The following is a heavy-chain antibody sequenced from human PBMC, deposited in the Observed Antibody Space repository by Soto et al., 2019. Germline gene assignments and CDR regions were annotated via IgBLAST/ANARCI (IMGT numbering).Heavy chain of an antibody. CDR1: GGSFSGYY. V-gene: IGHV4-34*02. D-gene: IGHD4-17*01. J-gene: IGHJ3*02. CDR2: INHSGSP. Sequence: HVQQRGAGLLKPSETLSLICDVYGGSFSGYYWGWIRQSPGKGLEWLVEINHSGSPNYNPSLQSRISVSVDTSKTHFSLNLSSVTAADTAVYYCGTFPPEGRTATSRGDDAVDIWGQGTLVTVSS. CDR3: GTFPPEGRTATSRGDDAVDI.